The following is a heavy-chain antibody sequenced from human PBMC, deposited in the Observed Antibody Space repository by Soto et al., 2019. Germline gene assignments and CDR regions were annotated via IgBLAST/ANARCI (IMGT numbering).Heavy chain of an antibody. J-gene: IGHJ6*03. D-gene: IGHD2-15*01. CDR1: GFSFDDHG. CDR2: LSWHSAGI. V-gene: IGHV3-9*01. Sequence: EVQLVESGGGLVQPGRALRLSCAASGFSFDDHGMHWVRQAPGKGLEWVSGLSWHSAGIGYADSVKGRFTISRDNAKNSLYLQMNSLRAEDTALYSCAKADSGSAGYRDVWGKWTKVTVSS. CDR3: AKADSGSAGYRDV.